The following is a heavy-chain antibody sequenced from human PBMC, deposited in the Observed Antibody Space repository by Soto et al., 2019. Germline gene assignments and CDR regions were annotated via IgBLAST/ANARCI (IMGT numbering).Heavy chain of an antibody. V-gene: IGHV5-51*03. J-gene: IGHJ6*03. CDR1: GYSFTSYW. D-gene: IGHD6-6*01. Sequence: EVQLVQSGAEVKKPGESLKISCKGSGYSFTSYWIGWVRQMPGKGLEWMGIIYPGDSDTRYSPSFQGQVTISADKSISTAYLQWSSLKASDTAMYYCARLGGYSSSSIPHYYYYMDVWGKGTTVTVSS. CDR2: IYPGDSDT. CDR3: ARLGGYSSSSIPHYYYYMDV.